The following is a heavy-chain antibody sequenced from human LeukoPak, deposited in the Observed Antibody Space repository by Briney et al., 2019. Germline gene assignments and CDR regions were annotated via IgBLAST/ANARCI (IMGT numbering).Heavy chain of an antibody. CDR1: GFTFSDFQ. V-gene: IGHV3-11*04. Sequence: GGSLRLSCAAPGFTFSDFQMSWIRQAPGKGLECISYISSSGDTIYYADSVKGRFTISRDNAKNSLYLQMNSLGAEDTAVYYCARGVEMATVRNWFDPWGQGTLVTVSS. CDR2: ISSSGDTI. CDR3: ARGVEMATVRNWFDP. D-gene: IGHD5-24*01. J-gene: IGHJ5*02.